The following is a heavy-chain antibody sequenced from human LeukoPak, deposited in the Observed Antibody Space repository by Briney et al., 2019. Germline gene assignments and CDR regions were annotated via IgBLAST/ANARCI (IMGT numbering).Heavy chain of an antibody. J-gene: IGHJ1*01. CDR1: GYTFTGYY. D-gene: IGHD3-10*01. CDR3: AKDPEFGELSQYFQH. V-gene: IGHV1-18*04. CDR2: ISAYNGST. Sequence: GASVKVSCKASGYTFTGYYMHWVRQAPGQGLEWMGWISAYNGSTNYAQKLQGRVTMTTDTSTSTAYMELRSLRSDDTAVYYCAKDPEFGELSQYFQHWGQGTLVTVSS.